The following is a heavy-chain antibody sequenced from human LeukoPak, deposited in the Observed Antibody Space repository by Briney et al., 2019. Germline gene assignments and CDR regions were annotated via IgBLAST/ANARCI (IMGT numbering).Heavy chain of an antibody. J-gene: IGHJ6*02. CDR2: ISAYNGNT. Sequence: GASVKVSCKASGYTFTSYGISWVRQAPGQGLEWMGWISAYNGNTNYAQKLQGRVTMTTDISTSTAYMELRSLRSDDTAVYYCARRCSGGSCYGYYGMDVWGQGTTVTVSS. CDR3: ARRCSGGSCYGYYGMDV. D-gene: IGHD2-15*01. CDR1: GYTFTSYG. V-gene: IGHV1-18*01.